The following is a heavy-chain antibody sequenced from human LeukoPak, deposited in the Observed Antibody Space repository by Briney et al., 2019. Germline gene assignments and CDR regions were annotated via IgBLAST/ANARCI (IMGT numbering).Heavy chain of an antibody. D-gene: IGHD2-21*02. V-gene: IGHV4-34*01. J-gene: IGHJ5*02. Sequence: SETLSLTCAVYGGSFSGYYWSWIRQPPGKGLEWIGEINHSGSTNYNPSLKSRVTISVDTSKNQFSLKLSSVTAADTAVCYCARGLTYCGGDCYPDNWFDPWGQGTLVTVSS. CDR3: ARGLTYCGGDCYPDNWFDP. CDR2: INHSGST. CDR1: GGSFSGYY.